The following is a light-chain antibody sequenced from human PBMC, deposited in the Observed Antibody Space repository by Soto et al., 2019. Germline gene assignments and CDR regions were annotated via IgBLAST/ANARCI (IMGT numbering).Light chain of an antibody. J-gene: IGLJ1*01. V-gene: IGLV2-14*01. CDR3: SSYTSSDTPYV. Sequence: QSALTQPASVSGSPGQSITISCTGTSSDVGGYNYVSWYQQHPDKAPKLMIYVVSNRPSGVSNRFSGSKSGNTASLTISGPQAEDEAYYYCSSYTSSDTPYVFGTGTKLTVL. CDR2: VVS. CDR1: SSDVGGYNY.